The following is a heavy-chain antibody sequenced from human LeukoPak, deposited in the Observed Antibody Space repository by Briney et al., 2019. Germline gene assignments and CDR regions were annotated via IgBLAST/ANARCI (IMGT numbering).Heavy chain of an antibody. CDR2: IYWNDDK. D-gene: IGHD3-10*01. Sequence: SGPTLVKPTQTLTLTCTFSGFSLSTSGVGVGWIRQPPGKALEWLALIYWNDDKRYSPSLKSRLTITKDTSKNQVVLTMTNMDPVDTATYYCAHRGPTMVRGVHLSAWFDPRGQGTLVTVSS. CDR3: AHRGPTMVRGVHLSAWFDP. CDR1: GFSLSTSGVG. V-gene: IGHV2-5*01. J-gene: IGHJ5*02.